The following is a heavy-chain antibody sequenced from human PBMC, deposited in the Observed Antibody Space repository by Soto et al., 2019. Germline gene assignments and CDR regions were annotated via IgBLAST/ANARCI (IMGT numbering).Heavy chain of an antibody. D-gene: IGHD3-22*01. CDR2: FNPNSGGT. CDR1: GYIFTGYY. V-gene: IGHV1-2*02. J-gene: IGHJ5*02. CDR3: ARGEFDSSANYYADWFDP. Sequence: QVQLVQSGAEVKKPGASVTVSCKASGYIFTGYYMHWLRQAPGQGLEWMGWFNPNSGGTKYAQKFQGRVTMTNDTSINTAYMELSGLISDDTAVYYCARGEFDSSANYYADWFDPWGQGTLVTVSS.